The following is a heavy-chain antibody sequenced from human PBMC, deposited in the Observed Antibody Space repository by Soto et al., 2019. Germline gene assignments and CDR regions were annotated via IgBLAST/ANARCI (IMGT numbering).Heavy chain of an antibody. D-gene: IGHD3-3*01. V-gene: IGHV1-69*13. CDR1: GGTFSSYA. Sequence: SVKVSCKASGGTFSSYAISWVRQAPGQGLEWMGGIIPIFGTANYAQKFQGRVTMTADESTSTAYMELSSLRSEDTAVYYCATTSGYYTGWFDPWGQGTLFTVSS. CDR2: IIPIFGTA. J-gene: IGHJ5*02. CDR3: ATTSGYYTGWFDP.